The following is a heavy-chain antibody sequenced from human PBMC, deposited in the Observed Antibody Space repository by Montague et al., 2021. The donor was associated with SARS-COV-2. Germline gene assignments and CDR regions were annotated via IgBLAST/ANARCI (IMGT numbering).Heavy chain of an antibody. CDR3: AGGWRAYCSGGSCYFVFDY. V-gene: IGHV4-31*03. J-gene: IGHJ4*02. CDR1: GDSISSSAYY. CDR2: IYDTGGS. Sequence: TLSLTCTVSGDSISSSAYYWSWIRQHPGKGREWIGYIYDTGGSYYNPTLRGRLTIEVDTSKNQFSLKLNSATAAETDVYYCAGGWRAYCSGGSCYFVFDYWGQGTLVTVSS. D-gene: IGHD2-15*01.